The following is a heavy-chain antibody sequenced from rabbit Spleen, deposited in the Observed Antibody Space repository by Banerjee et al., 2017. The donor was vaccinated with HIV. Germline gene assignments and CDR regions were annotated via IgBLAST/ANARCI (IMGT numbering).Heavy chain of an antibody. Sequence: QEQLEESGGDLVKPGASLTLSCKASGLDFSSRYWLCWVRQAPGKGLEWIACIDVSKGSESGSTYYASWAKGRFTISKTSSTAVTLQMTSLTAADTATYFCARETSGGWGVVLYYFRLWGQGTLVTVS. J-gene: IGHJ4*01. CDR3: ARETSGGWGVVLYYFRL. V-gene: IGHV1S45*01. CDR2: IDVSKGSESGST. D-gene: IGHD4-1*01. CDR1: GLDFSSRYW.